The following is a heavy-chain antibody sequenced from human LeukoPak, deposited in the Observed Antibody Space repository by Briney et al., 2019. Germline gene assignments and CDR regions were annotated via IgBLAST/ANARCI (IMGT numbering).Heavy chain of an antibody. J-gene: IGHJ4*02. Sequence: GGSLRLSCAASGFTFSIYAMSWVRQAPGKGLEWVSAISGSDDSTYYTDPVKGRFTISRDNSRNTLYLQMNSLRAEDTAVYYCAKRGTGYGSGKNVDFWGQGTLVTASS. CDR1: GFTFSIYA. CDR2: ISGSDDST. V-gene: IGHV3-23*01. D-gene: IGHD3-10*01. CDR3: AKRGTGYGSGKNVDF.